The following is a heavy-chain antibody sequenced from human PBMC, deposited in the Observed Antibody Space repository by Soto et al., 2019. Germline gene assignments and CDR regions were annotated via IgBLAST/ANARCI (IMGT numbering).Heavy chain of an antibody. J-gene: IGHJ4*02. Sequence: PGGSLRLSCAASGFTFSTYAMSWVRQAPGKGLEWVSAISGRGGTTYYTDSVKGRFTISRDNSKNTLYLQMNSLRAEDTAVYYCAKDRGVDTATIGVFDYWGQGTLVTVSS. CDR1: GFTFSTYA. CDR2: ISGRGGTT. V-gene: IGHV3-23*01. CDR3: AKDRGVDTATIGVFDY. D-gene: IGHD5-18*01.